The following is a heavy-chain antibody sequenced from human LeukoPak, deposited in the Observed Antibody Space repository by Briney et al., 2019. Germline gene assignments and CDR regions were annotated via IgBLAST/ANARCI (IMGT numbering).Heavy chain of an antibody. CDR3: ARGLGYSYGYGIDY. V-gene: IGHV3-23*01. CDR2: VTDSGSRT. D-gene: IGHD5-18*01. CDR1: GFIFNKYA. J-gene: IGHJ4*02. Sequence: GGSLRLSCAASGFIFNKYAMNWVRQAPGKGLEWVSLVTDSGSRTYCADSVKGRFTISRDNSKNTLYLQMDSLRAEDTAVYSCARGLGYSYGYGIDYWGQGTLVIASS.